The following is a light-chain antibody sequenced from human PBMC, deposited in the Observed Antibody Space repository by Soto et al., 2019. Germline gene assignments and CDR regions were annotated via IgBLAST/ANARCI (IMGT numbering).Light chain of an antibody. J-gene: IGKJ1*01. CDR2: LGS. Sequence: IVMTQSPPSLPVTPGEPASISCRSSQSLQHSNGYNCLDWYLQKPGQSPQLPINLGSNRASGVPDRFGGSWSCTDFTLKSSRVEAEDVGVYYCMQALQTWTFGQGTKVEIK. V-gene: IGKV2-28*01. CDR1: QSLQHSNGYNC. CDR3: MQALQTWT.